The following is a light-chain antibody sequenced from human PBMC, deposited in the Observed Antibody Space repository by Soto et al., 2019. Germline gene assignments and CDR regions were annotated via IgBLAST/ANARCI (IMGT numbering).Light chain of an antibody. J-gene: IGKJ4*01. V-gene: IGKV3-15*01. CDR1: QSVSSN. CDR2: GAS. Sequence: EIVMTQSPATLSVSPGERATLYCRASQSVSSNLAWYQQKPGQAPRLLIYGASTRATGIPARFSGSGSGTEFTLTISSLQSEDFAVYYCQQYNNWPPPLTFGGGTKVEI. CDR3: QQYNNWPPPLT.